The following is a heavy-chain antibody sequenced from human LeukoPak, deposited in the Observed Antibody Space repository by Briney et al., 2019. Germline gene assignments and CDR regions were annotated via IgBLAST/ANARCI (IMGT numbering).Heavy chain of an antibody. CDR1: GGSISSYY. D-gene: IGHD3-3*01. CDR2: IYYSGST. V-gene: IGHV4-59*12. Sequence: PSETLSLTCTVSGGSISSYYWSWIRQPPGKGLEWIGYIYYSGSTNYNSSFKSRVTISIDTSKNQFPLRLRSVTAADTAVYYCARDLGPDYDFWSGSSKWFDPWGQGTLVTVSS. CDR3: ARDLGPDYDFWSGSSKWFDP. J-gene: IGHJ5*02.